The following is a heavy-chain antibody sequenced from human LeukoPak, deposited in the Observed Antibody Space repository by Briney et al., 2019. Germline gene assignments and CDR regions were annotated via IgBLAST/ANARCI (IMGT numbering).Heavy chain of an antibody. J-gene: IGHJ6*03. CDR1: GFTFNNYA. Sequence: GGSLRLSCEASGFTFNNYALAWVRQSPGKGLEWVSGITGSGGHTYYAHSVKGRFTISRDNSKNTLYLQTYSLRAEDTAVYYCTKDLTDFHYYYTDVWGKGTTVIVSS. CDR2: ITGSGGHT. D-gene: IGHD2-21*02. CDR3: TKDLTDFHYYYTDV. V-gene: IGHV3-23*01.